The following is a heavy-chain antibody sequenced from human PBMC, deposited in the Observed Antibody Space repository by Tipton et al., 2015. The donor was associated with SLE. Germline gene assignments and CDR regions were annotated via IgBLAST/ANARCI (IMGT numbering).Heavy chain of an antibody. Sequence: TLSLTCTVSGASISSNIYYLGWIRRPPGRGLEWIGSLYYGSNYYNPSLVSRVTISEDTSKNQFSLRLTSVTAADTAVYYCAREDVGYCNGGSCPYYFDYWGQGTMVTVSS. CDR3: AREDVGYCNGGSCPYYFDY. CDR2: LYYGSN. J-gene: IGHJ4*02. V-gene: IGHV4-39*07. CDR1: GASISSNIYY. D-gene: IGHD2-15*01.